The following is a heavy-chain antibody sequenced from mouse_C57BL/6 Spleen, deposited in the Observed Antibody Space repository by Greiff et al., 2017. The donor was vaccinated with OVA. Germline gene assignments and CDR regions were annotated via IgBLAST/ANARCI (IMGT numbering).Heavy chain of an antibody. CDR3: TRGDCSSSWFAY. J-gene: IGHJ3*01. CDR1: GYTFTDYE. Sequence: QVQLKESGAELVRPGASVTLSCKASGYTFTDYEMHWVKQTPVHGLEWIGAIDPETGGTAYNQKFKGKAILTADKSSSTAYMELRSLTSEDSAVYYCTRGDCSSSWFAYWGQGTLVTVSA. V-gene: IGHV1-15*01. CDR2: IDPETGGT. D-gene: IGHD1-1*01.